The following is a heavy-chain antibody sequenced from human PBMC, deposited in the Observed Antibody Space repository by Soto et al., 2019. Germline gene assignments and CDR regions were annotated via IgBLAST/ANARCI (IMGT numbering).Heavy chain of an antibody. J-gene: IGHJ4*02. D-gene: IGHD3-10*01. CDR2: IRSTPEGGTT. CDR1: GSIFSDAW. CDR3: SSGGHYFGD. V-gene: IGHV3-15*01. Sequence: VESGGGLINPGGSLRVSCAASGSIFSDAWMSWVRQAPGKGREWVGLIRSTPEGGTTDYAAPVKGRFFISRDDSKNTVHLQMDRLETEDTAVYYCSSGGHYFGDWGQGTPVTVSS.